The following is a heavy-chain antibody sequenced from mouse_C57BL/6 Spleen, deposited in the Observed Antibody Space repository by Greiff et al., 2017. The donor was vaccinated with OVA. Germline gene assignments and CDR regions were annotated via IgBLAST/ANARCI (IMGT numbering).Heavy chain of an antibody. D-gene: IGHD2-3*01. J-gene: IGHJ1*03. CDR3: ARDLYDQGYFDV. CDR2: INYDGSST. CDR1: GFTFSDYY. V-gene: IGHV5-16*01. Sequence: EVQLVESEGGLVQPGSSMKLSCTASGFTFSDYYMAWVRQVPEKGLEWVANINYDGSSTYYLDSLKSRFIISRDNAKNILYLQMSSLKSEDTATYYCARDLYDQGYFDVWGTGTTVTVSS.